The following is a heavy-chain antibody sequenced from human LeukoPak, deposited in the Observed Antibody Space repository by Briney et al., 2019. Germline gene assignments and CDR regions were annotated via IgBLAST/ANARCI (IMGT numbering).Heavy chain of an antibody. V-gene: IGHV3-7*01. CDR3: ARDPGIAAAGTVGYFDF. D-gene: IGHD6-13*01. Sequence: GGSLRLPCAASGFTFSSYWMSWVRQAPGKGLEWVANIKQDGSRIHYVDSVKGRFTISRDNAKNSLYLQMNSLRAEDTAVYYCARDPGIAAAGTVGYFDFWGQGTLVTVSS. J-gene: IGHJ4*02. CDR2: IKQDGSRI. CDR1: GFTFSSYW.